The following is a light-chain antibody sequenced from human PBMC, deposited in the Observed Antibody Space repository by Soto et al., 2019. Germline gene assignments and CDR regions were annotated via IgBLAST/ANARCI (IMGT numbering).Light chain of an antibody. CDR2: LGS. CDR1: QSLLKSNGYNC. CDR3: MQSLQPPLT. Sequence: DIVMTQSPLSLPVTPGESASISCRSSQSLLKSNGYNCLEWYLQKPGQSPQLLIYLGSNRASGVRNRLSGRGSGSDFKLKIRRVEAEDVGVYFYMQSLQPPLTFGQGTKVEIK. J-gene: IGKJ1*01. V-gene: IGKV2-28*01.